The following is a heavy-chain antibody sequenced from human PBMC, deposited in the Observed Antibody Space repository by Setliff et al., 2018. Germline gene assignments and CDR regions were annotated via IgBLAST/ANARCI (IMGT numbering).Heavy chain of an antibody. CDR1: GYTFTSSA. J-gene: IGHJ5*02. D-gene: IGHD3-10*01. V-gene: IGHV1-69*05. CDR3: AKGSGSPNWFDP. Sequence: GASVKVSCKASGYTFTSSAISWVRQAPGQGLEWMGGIIPIFGTANYAQKFQGRVTITTDESTSTAYMELSSLRSEDTAVYYCAKGSGSPNWFDPWGQGTLVTVSS. CDR2: IIPIFGTA.